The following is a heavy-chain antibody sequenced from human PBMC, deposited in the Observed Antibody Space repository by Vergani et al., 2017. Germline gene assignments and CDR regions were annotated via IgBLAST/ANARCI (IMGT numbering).Heavy chain of an antibody. Sequence: VQLVESGGGLVQPGRSLRLSCAASGFTFSSYGMHWVRQAPGKGLEWVAVIWYDGSNKYYADSVKGRFTISRDNAKNTLYLQMNSLRAEDTAVYYCARDSEAFDIWGQGTMVTVSS. CDR2: IWYDGSNK. CDR3: ARDSEAFDI. J-gene: IGHJ3*02. CDR1: GFTFSSYG. V-gene: IGHV3-33*08.